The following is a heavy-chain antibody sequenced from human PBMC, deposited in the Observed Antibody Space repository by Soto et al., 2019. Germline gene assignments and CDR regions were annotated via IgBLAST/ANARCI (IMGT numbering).Heavy chain of an antibody. CDR1: GVSISSYY. Sequence: QVQLQESGPGLVKPSETLSLTCTVSGVSISSYYWSWIRQPPGKGLEWIGYIYYSGSTNYNPSLKSRVTISVDTSKNQFSLKLSSVAAADTAVYYCARGGWAAAGRDFYFDYWGQGTQVTVSS. D-gene: IGHD6-13*01. CDR2: IYYSGST. V-gene: IGHV4-59*01. J-gene: IGHJ4*02. CDR3: ARGGWAAAGRDFYFDY.